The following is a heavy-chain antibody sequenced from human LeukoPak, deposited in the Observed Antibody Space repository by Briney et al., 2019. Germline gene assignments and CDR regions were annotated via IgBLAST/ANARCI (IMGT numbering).Heavy chain of an antibody. J-gene: IGHJ4*02. CDR1: GGSFSGYY. V-gene: IGHV4-34*01. CDR3: ARADGVAGAPDY. CDR2: INHSGST. D-gene: IGHD6-19*01. Sequence: SETLSLTCAVYGGSFSGYYWSWIRQPPGKGLEWIGEINHSGSTNYNPSLKSRVTISVDTSKNQFSLQLNSVTPEDTAVYYCARADGVAGAPDYWGQGTLVTVSS.